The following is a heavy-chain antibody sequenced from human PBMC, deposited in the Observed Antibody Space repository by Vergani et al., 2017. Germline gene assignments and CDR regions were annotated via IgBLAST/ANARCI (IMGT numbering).Heavy chain of an antibody. CDR2: IWYDGSNK. CDR1: GFTFSSYG. CDR3: AREEDGYDYGYYFDY. J-gene: IGHJ4*02. Sequence: VQLVESGGGLVQPGGSLRLSCAASGFTFSSYGMHWVRQAPGKGLEWVAVIWYDGSNKYYADSVKGRFTISRDNSKNTLYLQMNSLRAEDTAVYYCAREEDGYDYGYYFDYWGQGTLVTVSS. V-gene: IGHV3-33*01. D-gene: IGHD5-24*01.